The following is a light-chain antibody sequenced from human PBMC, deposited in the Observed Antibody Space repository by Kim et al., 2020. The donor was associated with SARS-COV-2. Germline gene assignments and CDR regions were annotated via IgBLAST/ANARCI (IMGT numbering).Light chain of an antibody. CDR2: AAT. J-gene: IGKJ2*01. Sequence: LATGARATVSCRASQSVTSTHLGWLQQKPGQAPRLLIYAATSRATGIPDRFSGSGSGTDFTLTISRLDPEDFAVYYCQQYGSSPYTFGQGTKLEI. CDR1: QSVTSTH. V-gene: IGKV3-20*01. CDR3: QQYGSSPYT.